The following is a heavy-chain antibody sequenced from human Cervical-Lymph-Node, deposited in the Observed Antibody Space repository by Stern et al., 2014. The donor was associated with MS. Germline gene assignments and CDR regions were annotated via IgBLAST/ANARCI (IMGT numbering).Heavy chain of an antibody. CDR3: AKKSVGTTGTTTAFDY. CDR2: ISYDADVK. J-gene: IGHJ4*02. V-gene: IGHV3-30*18. CDR1: GFTFSNYG. D-gene: IGHD1-1*01. Sequence: VQLVESGGGVVPPGTSLRLSWAVSGFTFSNYGMHWVRQAPGKGLEWVAVISYDADVKFYAASVKGRFTISRDTPKNTMYLQLNSLKVEDTAVYFCAKKSVGTTGTTTAFDYWGQGTLVTVSS.